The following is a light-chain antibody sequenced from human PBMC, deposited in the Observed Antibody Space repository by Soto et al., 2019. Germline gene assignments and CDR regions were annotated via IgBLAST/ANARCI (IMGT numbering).Light chain of an antibody. CDR3: QSYDSSPSGYV. Sequence: QSVLTQPPSVSGAPGQRVTISCTGSSPNIGAGSGVHWYQQLPGTAPKLLIYNDNKRPSGVPDRFSGSKSGTSASLAITGLQAEDEADYYCQSYDSSPSGYVFXTGTKVTVL. CDR1: SPNIGAGSG. CDR2: NDN. V-gene: IGLV1-40*01. J-gene: IGLJ1*01.